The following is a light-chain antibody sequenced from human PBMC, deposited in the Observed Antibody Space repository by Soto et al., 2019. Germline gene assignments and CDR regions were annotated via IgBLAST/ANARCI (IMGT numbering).Light chain of an antibody. CDR3: QQYGSSPPYT. V-gene: IGKV3-20*01. CDR2: GSS. Sequence: EVVLTQSPGTLSLSPGESATLSCRASQSVSNNYFAWYQQKPGQATRLLIFGSSDRATGIPDRFRGSGSGTDFTLTISRLEPEDFAVYYCQQYGSSPPYTCGQGTKLEIK. CDR1: QSVSNNY. J-gene: IGKJ2*01.